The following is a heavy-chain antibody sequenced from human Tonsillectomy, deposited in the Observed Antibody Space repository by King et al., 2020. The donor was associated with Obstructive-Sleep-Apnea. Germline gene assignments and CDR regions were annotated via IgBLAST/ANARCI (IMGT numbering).Heavy chain of an antibody. J-gene: IGHJ4*02. Sequence: QLVQSGGGVVQPGGSLRLSCTASGFIFSNYGMHWVRQAPGKGLEWVAFIRYDGTNRYYADSVKGRFTISRDNSKNTLYLQMSSQRAEDTAIYYCGKSVGDVYSSACPDNWGQGNLVSVSS. CDR1: GFIFSNYG. D-gene: IGHD6-25*01. CDR2: IRYDGTNR. CDR3: GKSVGDVYSSACPDN. V-gene: IGHV3-30*02.